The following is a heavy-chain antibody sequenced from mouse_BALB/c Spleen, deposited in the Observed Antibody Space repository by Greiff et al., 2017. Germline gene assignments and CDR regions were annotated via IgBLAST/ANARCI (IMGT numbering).Heavy chain of an antibody. V-gene: IGHV1S135*01. CDR1: GYAFTSYN. Sequence: VQLKESGPELVKPGASVKVSCKASGYAFTSYNMYWVKQSHGKSLEWIGYIDPYNGGTSYNQKFKGKATLTVDKSSSTAYMHLNSLTSEDSAVYYCARGIYYDYGGGAMDYWGQGTSVTVSS. CDR2: IDPYNGGT. J-gene: IGHJ4*01. D-gene: IGHD2-4*01. CDR3: ARGIYYDYGGGAMDY.